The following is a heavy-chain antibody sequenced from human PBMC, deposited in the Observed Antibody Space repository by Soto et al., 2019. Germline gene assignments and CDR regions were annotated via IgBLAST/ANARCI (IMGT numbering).Heavy chain of an antibody. Sequence: EVQVVESGGGLVKPGGSLRLSCTASGSTFSNYGMNWVRKAPGKGLEWVSSIDESGNYIYYADSVQGRFIISRDNVKNSLYLQMNSLRAEDTAVYFCARDESAGSSIRYWGQGTLVTVSS. V-gene: IGHV3-21*01. CDR1: GSTFSNYG. CDR2: IDESGNYI. D-gene: IGHD2-2*01. J-gene: IGHJ4*02. CDR3: ARDESAGSSIRY.